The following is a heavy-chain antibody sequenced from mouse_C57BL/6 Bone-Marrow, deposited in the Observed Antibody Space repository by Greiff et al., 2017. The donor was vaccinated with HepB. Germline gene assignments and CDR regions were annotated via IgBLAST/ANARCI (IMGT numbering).Heavy chain of an antibody. Sequence: EVMLVESGGGLVQPGGSLKLSCAASGFTFSDYGMAWVRQAPRKGPEWVAFISNLAYSIYYADTVTGRFTISRENAKNTLYLEMSSLRSEDTAMYYCARRYYGYNYAMDYWGQGTSVTVSS. CDR1: GFTFSDYG. V-gene: IGHV5-15*04. CDR3: ARRYYGYNYAMDY. D-gene: IGHD2-2*01. CDR2: ISNLAYSI. J-gene: IGHJ4*01.